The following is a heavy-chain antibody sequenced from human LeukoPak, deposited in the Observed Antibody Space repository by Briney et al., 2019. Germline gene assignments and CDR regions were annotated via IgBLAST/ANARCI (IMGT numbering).Heavy chain of an antibody. CDR2: ISGSGGST. CDR1: GFTFSSYA. Sequence: PGGSLRLSCAASGFTFSSYAMNWVRQAPGKGLEWVSGISGSGGSTYYADSVKGRFTIPRDNSKNTLYLQVNSLRPDDTAVYYCAKERGGDCYPPYGMDVWGQGTTVTVSS. CDR3: AKERGGDCYPPYGMDV. J-gene: IGHJ6*02. D-gene: IGHD2-21*02. V-gene: IGHV3-23*01.